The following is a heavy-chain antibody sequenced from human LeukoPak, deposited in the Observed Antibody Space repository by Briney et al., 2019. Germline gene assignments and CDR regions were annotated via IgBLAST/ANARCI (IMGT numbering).Heavy chain of an antibody. CDR3: ARAPTATYSSSWYSPLPYYFDY. CDR1: GGSFSGYY. Sequence: TSETLSLTCAVYGGSFSGYYWSWIRQPPGKGLEWIGEINHSGSTNYNPSLKSRVTISVDTSKNQFSLKLSSVTAADTAVYYCARAPTATYSSSWYSPLPYYFDYWGQGTLVTVSS. J-gene: IGHJ4*02. V-gene: IGHV4-34*01. CDR2: INHSGST. D-gene: IGHD6-13*01.